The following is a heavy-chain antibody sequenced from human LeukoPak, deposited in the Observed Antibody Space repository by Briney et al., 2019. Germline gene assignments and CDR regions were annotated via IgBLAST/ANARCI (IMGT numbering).Heavy chain of an antibody. CDR3: VRDPSGSGFAFDS. CDR1: GFTFSSYG. D-gene: IGHD1-1*01. Sequence: GGSLRLSCAASGFTFSSYGMHWVRQAPGKGLEWVAVISYDGSNKYYADSVKGRFTISRDNSKNTLYLQMNSLRGEDTAVYYCVRDPSGSGFAFDSWGQGALVTVSS. CDR2: ISYDGSNK. V-gene: IGHV3-30*03. J-gene: IGHJ4*02.